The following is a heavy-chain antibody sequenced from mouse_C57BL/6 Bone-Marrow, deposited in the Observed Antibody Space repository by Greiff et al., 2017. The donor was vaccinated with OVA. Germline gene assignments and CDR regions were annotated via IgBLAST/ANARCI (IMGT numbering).Heavy chain of an antibody. CDR2: ISSGGSYT. CDR1: GFTFSSYG. CDR3: ARPQSPGGSGEEGGYYLDY. J-gene: IGHJ2*01. D-gene: IGHD1-1*01. Sequence: EVKLVESGGDLVKPGGSLKLSCAASGFTFSSYGMSWVRQTPDKRLEWVATISSGGSYTYYPDSVKGRFTISRDNAKNTLYLQMSSLKSEDTAMYYCARPQSPGGSGEEGGYYLDYRGQGTTLTVSS. V-gene: IGHV5-6*01.